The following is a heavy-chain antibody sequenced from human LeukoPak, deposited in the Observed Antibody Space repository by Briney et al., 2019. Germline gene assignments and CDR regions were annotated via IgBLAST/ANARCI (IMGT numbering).Heavy chain of an antibody. D-gene: IGHD6-6*01. CDR2: ISSSSSYI. Sequence: PGRSLRLSCAASGFTFSSYSMNWVRQAPGKGLEWVSSISSSSSYIYYADSVKGRFTISRDNAKNSLYLQMNSLRAEDTAVYYCASRKYSRAGYFDYWGQGTLVTVSS. V-gene: IGHV3-21*01. CDR1: GFTFSSYS. J-gene: IGHJ4*02. CDR3: ASRKYSRAGYFDY.